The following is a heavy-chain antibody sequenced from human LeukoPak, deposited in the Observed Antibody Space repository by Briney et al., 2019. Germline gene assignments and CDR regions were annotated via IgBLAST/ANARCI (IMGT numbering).Heavy chain of an antibody. CDR2: IDPRDSYT. V-gene: IGHV5-10-1*01. Sequence: GESLKLSCRGSGYSFTSYWISWVRQMPGKGLEWMGRIDPRDSYTKYSPSFQGHVSISADKSISTAYLQWSSLKASDTATYYCARLESSGYYVYWGQGTLVTVSS. J-gene: IGHJ1*01. D-gene: IGHD3-22*01. CDR1: GYSFTSYW. CDR3: ARLESSGYYVY.